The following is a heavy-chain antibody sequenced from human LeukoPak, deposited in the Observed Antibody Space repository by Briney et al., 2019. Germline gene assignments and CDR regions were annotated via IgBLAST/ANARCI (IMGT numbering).Heavy chain of an antibody. Sequence: GGXLRLSCAASGFTFSSDAMTWVRQAPGEGLDWVSTITGSDDTTYYADSVKGRFTISRDYSKNTVHLQLNNLRAEDTAMYYCAKGPQLYSGYHPDYWGQGTLVTVSS. CDR3: AKGPQLYSGYHPDY. CDR2: ITGSDDTT. D-gene: IGHD5-12*01. J-gene: IGHJ4*02. CDR1: GFTFSSDA. V-gene: IGHV3-23*01.